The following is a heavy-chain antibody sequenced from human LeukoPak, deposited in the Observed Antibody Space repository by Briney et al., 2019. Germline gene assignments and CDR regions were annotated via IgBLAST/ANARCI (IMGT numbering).Heavy chain of an antibody. CDR2: MKSIVDGGTT. Sequence: GGSLRLSCAASGFTVSSNYMSWVRQAPGKGLEWVGRMKSIVDGGTTDYAATVKGRFTISRDDSKTTLYLQMHSLRTEDTAVYYCITDKPYRGLRTFDYWGQGTLVTVSS. CDR3: ITDKPYRGLRTFDY. CDR1: GFTVSSNY. D-gene: IGHD1-26*01. J-gene: IGHJ4*02. V-gene: IGHV3-15*01.